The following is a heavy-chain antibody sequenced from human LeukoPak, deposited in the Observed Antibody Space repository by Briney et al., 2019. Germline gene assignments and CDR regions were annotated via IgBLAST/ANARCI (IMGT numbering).Heavy chain of an antibody. J-gene: IGHJ4*02. V-gene: IGHV4-59*01. CDR1: GVSFSSYA. Sequence: SETLCLTCAASGVSFSSYALTWIRQPPGKGLEWIGYIYYSGSTNYNPSLKSRVTISVDTSKNQFSLKLSSVTAADTAVYYCARSVGQSGTTSIYWGQGTLVTVSS. CDR3: ARSVGQSGTTSIY. D-gene: IGHD2/OR15-2a*01. CDR2: IYYSGST.